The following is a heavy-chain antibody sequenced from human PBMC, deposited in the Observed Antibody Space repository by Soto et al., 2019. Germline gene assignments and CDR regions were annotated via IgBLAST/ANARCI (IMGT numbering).Heavy chain of an antibody. V-gene: IGHV4-34*01. Sequence: KTSETLSLTCAVYGGSFSGYYWSWIRQPPGKGLEWIGEINHSGSTNYNPSLKSRVTISVDTSKNQFSLNLNSVTASDTAVYFCVSQRTSVLTQAYFDYWGPGALVTVSS. CDR1: GGSFSGYY. CDR2: INHSGST. D-gene: IGHD2-8*01. CDR3: VSQRTSVLTQAYFDY. J-gene: IGHJ4*02.